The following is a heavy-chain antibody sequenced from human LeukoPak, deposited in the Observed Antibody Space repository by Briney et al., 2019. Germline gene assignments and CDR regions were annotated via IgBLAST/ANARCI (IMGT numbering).Heavy chain of an antibody. J-gene: IGHJ4*02. D-gene: IGHD5-18*01. CDR1: GGSISSYY. CDR2: IYYSGST. V-gene: IGHV4-59*12. Sequence: ASETLSLTCTVSGGSISSYYWSWIRQPPGKGLEWIGYIYYSGSTNYNPSLKSRVTISVDRSKNQFSLKLSSVTAADTAVYYCARDYNSYGFGYFDYWGQGTLVTVSS. CDR3: ARDYNSYGFGYFDY.